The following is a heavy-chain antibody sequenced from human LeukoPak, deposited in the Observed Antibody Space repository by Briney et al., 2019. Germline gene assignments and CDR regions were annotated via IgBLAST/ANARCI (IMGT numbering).Heavy chain of an antibody. V-gene: IGHV3-48*03. J-gene: IGHJ5*02. Sequence: GGSLRLSCAASGFTFSSYGMNWVRQAPGKGLEWVSYIRSSGSTMFYADSVKGRFTISRDNAKNSLYLQMGSLRAEDTAVYYCGGCPLFSGVFWEGPIHLHRKHHKNSIFQKMGRRGAGGPVFFFCGGGGAPHEKNWAPPGGQGTLV. CDR2: IRSSGSTM. CDR3: GGCPLFSGVFWEGPIHLHRKHHKNSIFQKMGRRGAGGPVFFFCGGGGAPHEKNWAPP. CDR1: GFTFSSYG. D-gene: IGHD1-26*01.